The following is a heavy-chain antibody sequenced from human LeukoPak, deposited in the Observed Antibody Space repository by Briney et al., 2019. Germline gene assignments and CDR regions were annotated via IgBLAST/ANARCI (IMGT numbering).Heavy chain of an antibody. CDR3: ARNMVRGVIGASY. D-gene: IGHD3-10*01. Sequence: PGGSLRLSCAASGFTFSDYYMSWIRQAPGKGLEWVSYISSSGSTIYYADSVKGRFTISRDNAKNSLYLQMNSLRAEGTAVYYCARNMVRGVIGASYWGQGTLVTVSS. CDR2: ISSSGSTI. J-gene: IGHJ4*02. CDR1: GFTFSDYY. V-gene: IGHV3-11*01.